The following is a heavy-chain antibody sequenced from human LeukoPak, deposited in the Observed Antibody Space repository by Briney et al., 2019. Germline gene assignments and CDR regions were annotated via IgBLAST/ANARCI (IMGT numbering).Heavy chain of an antibody. D-gene: IGHD3-10*01. CDR3: ARHFLYYYGSGSHYYMDV. CDR2: IRYDGSNK. V-gene: IGHV3-30*02. Sequence: GGSLRLSCAASGFTFSGYGMHWVRQAPGKGLEWVAFIRYDGSNKYYADSVKGRFTISRENSKNTLYLQMNSLRAEDTAVYYCARHFLYYYGSGSHYYMDVWGKGTTVTISS. CDR1: GFTFSGYG. J-gene: IGHJ6*03.